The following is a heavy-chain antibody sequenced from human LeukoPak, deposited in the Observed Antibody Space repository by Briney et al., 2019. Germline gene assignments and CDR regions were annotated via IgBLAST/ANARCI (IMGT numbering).Heavy chain of an antibody. CDR2: ISYDGSNK. D-gene: IGHD3-22*01. Sequence: GGSLRLSCAASGFTFDDYGMSWVRQAPGKGLEWVAVISYDGSNKYYADSVKGRFTISRDNSKNTLYLQMNSLRAEDTAVYYCAKDSGTLYYYDSSGYPDYWGQGTLVTVSS. CDR3: AKDSGTLYYYDSSGYPDY. J-gene: IGHJ4*02. V-gene: IGHV3-30*18. CDR1: GFTFDDYG.